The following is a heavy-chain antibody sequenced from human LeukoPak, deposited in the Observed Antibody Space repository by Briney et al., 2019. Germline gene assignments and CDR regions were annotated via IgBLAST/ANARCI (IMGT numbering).Heavy chain of an antibody. CDR1: GYTFITYY. CDR3: ARGPPGRVYDSSKRGLFDP. CDR2: INHSGGSK. Sequence: AASVKVSCKTSGYTFITYYIHWVRQAPGKGLEWVGVINHSGGSKNYAQKFQGRVTMTRDTSKSTVFMELSSLRSADTAVYFCARGPPGRVYDSSKRGLFDPWGQGTLVTVSS. D-gene: IGHD3-22*01. J-gene: IGHJ5*02. V-gene: IGHV1-46*01.